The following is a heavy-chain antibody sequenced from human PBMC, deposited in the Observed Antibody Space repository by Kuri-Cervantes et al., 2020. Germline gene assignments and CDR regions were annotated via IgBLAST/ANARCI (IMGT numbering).Heavy chain of an antibody. D-gene: IGHD4-17*01. J-gene: IGHJ4*02. CDR3: ARGYGDYASAPDY. Sequence: GESLKISCTASGFTVSSDYMKWVPQAPGKGPEWVPVIYSGGSTHSADPVKGRFTISRDNSKNTLYLQMSSLRAEDTAVYYCARGYGDYASAPDYWGQGTLVTVSS. V-gene: IGHV3-53*01. CDR1: GFTVSSDY. CDR2: IYSGGST.